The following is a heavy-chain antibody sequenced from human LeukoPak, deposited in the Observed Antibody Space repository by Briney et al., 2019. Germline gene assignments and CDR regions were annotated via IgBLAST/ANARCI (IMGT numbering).Heavy chain of an antibody. J-gene: IGHJ4*02. CDR3: ARADYDYVWGSYRQYYFDY. CDR1: GFTFRNYG. V-gene: IGHV3-21*01. CDR2: ISSSSSYI. D-gene: IGHD3-16*02. Sequence: GGSLRLSCAASGFTFRNYGMNWVRQAPGKGLEWVSSISSSSSYIYYADSVKGRFTISRDNAKNSLYLQMNSLRAEDTAVYYRARADYDYVWGSYRQYYFDYWGQGTLVTVSS.